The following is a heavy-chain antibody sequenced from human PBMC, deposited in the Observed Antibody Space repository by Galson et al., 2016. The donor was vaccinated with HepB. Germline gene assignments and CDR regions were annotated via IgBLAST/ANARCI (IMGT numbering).Heavy chain of an antibody. CDR2: ISSGGDIT. CDR3: AKGGWLGAYCGGDCYSDN. V-gene: IGHV3-23*01. J-gene: IGHJ4*02. D-gene: IGHD2-21*02. CDR1: GFTLSTYA. Sequence: SLRLSCAASGFTLSTYAMNWVRQAPGKGLEWVSAISSGGDITYYADSVKGRFTISRDKSKNTLFLQMNSLRAEDTAIYYCAKGGWLGAYCGGDCYSDNWGQGTLVTVSS.